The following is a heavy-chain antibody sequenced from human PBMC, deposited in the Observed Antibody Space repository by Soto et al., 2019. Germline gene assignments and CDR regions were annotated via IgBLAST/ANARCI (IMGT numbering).Heavy chain of an antibody. CDR3: ARDVAARGFDY. D-gene: IGHD6-6*01. V-gene: IGHV4-31*03. J-gene: IGHJ4*02. Sequence: TLSLTCTVSGGSISSGGYYWSWIRQHPGKGLEWIGYIYYSGSTYYNPSLKSRVTISVDTSKNQFSLKLSSVTAADTAVYYCARDVAARGFDYWGQGTLVTVSS. CDR2: IYYSGST. CDR1: GGSISSGGYY.